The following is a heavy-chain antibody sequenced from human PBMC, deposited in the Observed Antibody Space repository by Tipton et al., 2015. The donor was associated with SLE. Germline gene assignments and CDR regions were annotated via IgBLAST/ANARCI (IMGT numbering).Heavy chain of an antibody. V-gene: IGHV4-61*09. D-gene: IGHD4/OR15-4a*01. J-gene: IGHJ4*02. CDR1: GGSISSGSYY. CDR2: IYTSGST. CDR3: ATEGPHGYGAPSY. Sequence: TLSLTCTVSGGSISSGSYYWSWIRQPAGKGLEWIGYIYTSGSTNYNPSLKSLVTISVDTSKNHFSLNLTSVTAADTAVYYCATEGPHGYGAPSYWGQGTLVTVSS.